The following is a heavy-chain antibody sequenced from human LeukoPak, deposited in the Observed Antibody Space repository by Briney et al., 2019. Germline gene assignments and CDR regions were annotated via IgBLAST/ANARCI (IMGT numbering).Heavy chain of an antibody. CDR1: GGSFSGYY. Sequence: ETLSLTCAVYGGSFSGYYWSWVRQAPGKGLEWVSAISGSGGSTYYADSVKGRFTISRDNSKNTLYLQMNSLRAEDTAVYYCAKEGGGGYSYGYDYWGQGTLVTVSS. CDR2: ISGSGGST. D-gene: IGHD5-18*01. J-gene: IGHJ4*02. CDR3: AKEGGGGYSYGYDY. V-gene: IGHV3-23*01.